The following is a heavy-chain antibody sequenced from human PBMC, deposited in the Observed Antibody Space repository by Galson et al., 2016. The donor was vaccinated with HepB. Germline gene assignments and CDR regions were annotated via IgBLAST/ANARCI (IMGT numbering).Heavy chain of an antibody. CDR2: IFYSGST. CDR1: GGSISSSH. J-gene: IGHJ4*02. D-gene: IGHD3-22*01. Sequence: SETLSLTCTVSGGSISSSHWSWIRQPPGKGLEWIGYIFYSGSTHYNPSLKSRVTISVNTSKNQFSLRLSSVTAADTAIYYCARDRDYYDSSGYYRYFDYWGQGTLVTVSS. CDR3: ARDRDYYDSSGYYRYFDY. V-gene: IGHV4-59*01.